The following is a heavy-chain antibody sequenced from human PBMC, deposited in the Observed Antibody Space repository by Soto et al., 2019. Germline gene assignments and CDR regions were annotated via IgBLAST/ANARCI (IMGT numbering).Heavy chain of an antibody. CDR1: GGSISNYY. CDR2: IHYTGSP. CDR3: ARIGYSYSSILPDY. D-gene: IGHD5-18*01. J-gene: IGHJ4*02. V-gene: IGHV4-59*01. Sequence: SETLSLTCTVSGGSISNYYWSWIRQPPGKGLEWIGYIHYTGSPIYSPSLKSRATISVDTSKNQFFLNLSSVTAADTAVYYCARIGYSYSSILPDYWGQGTRVTVSS.